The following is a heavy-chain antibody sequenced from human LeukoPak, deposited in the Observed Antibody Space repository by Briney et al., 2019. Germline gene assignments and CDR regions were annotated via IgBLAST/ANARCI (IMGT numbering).Heavy chain of an antibody. V-gene: IGHV4-59*01. CDR3: AREDDGSGYYNY. J-gene: IGHJ4*02. D-gene: IGHD3-22*01. CDR2: IYYSGST. Sequence: SETLSLTCIVSGGSIMSYYWSWIRQPPGKGLEWIGYIYYSGSTNYNPSLKSRVTISVDTSNNQFSLKLRSVTAADTAVCYCAREDDGSGYYNYWGQGTLVTVSS. CDR1: GGSIMSYY.